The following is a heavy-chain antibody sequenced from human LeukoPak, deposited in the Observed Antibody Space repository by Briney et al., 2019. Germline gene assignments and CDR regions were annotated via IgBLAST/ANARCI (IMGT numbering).Heavy chain of an antibody. CDR2: INPNSGGT. CDR1: GDTFTTYA. CDR3: AIEFATVVVSAVISAFDI. J-gene: IGHJ3*02. Sequence: ASVKVSCKTSGDTFTTYAIIWVRQAPGQGLEWMGWINPNSGGTNYAQKFQGRVTMTRYTSIRTAYMELSRLRSDDTAVYYCAIEFATVVVSAVISAFDIWGQGTMVTVSS. D-gene: IGHD2-2*02. V-gene: IGHV1-2*02.